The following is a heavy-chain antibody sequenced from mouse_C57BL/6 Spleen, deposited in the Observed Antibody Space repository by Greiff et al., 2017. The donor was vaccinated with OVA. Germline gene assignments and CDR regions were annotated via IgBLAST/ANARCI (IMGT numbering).Heavy chain of an antibody. CDR2: IYPRSGNT. D-gene: IGHD2-5*01. CDR1: GYTFTSYG. Sequence: VQLQQSGAELARPGASVKLSCKASGYTFTSYGISWVKQRTGQGLEWIGEIYPRSGNTYYNEKFKGKATLTADKSSSTAYMELRSLTSEDSAVYFCARLESKKFAYWGQGTLVTVSA. CDR3: ARLESKKFAY. V-gene: IGHV1-81*01. J-gene: IGHJ3*01.